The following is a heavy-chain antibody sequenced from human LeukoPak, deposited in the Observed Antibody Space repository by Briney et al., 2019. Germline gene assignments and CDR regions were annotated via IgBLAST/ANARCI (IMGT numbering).Heavy chain of an antibody. Sequence: GGPLRLSCAASGFTFSRSDMSWLRQAPGKGLEWVSVISATGGDTNYADSVKGRFTISRDNSKNTLYLQMNSLRAEDTALYYCAKTGGIAAAHWGQGTLVTVSS. CDR1: GFTFSRSD. D-gene: IGHD6-13*01. CDR2: ISATGGDT. J-gene: IGHJ4*02. CDR3: AKTGGIAAAH. V-gene: IGHV3-23*01.